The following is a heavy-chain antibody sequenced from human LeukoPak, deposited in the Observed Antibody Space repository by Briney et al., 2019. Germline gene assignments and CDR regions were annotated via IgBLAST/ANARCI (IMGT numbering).Heavy chain of an antibody. V-gene: IGHV4-31*03. J-gene: IGHJ5*02. CDR1: GGSISSGGYY. CDR2: IYYSGST. Sequence: PSETLSLTCTVSGGSISSGGYYWSWIRQHLGKGLEWIGYIYYSGSTYYNPSLKSRVTISVDTSKNQFSLKLSSVTAADTAVYYCASEGIATRRIDPWGQGTLVTVSS. CDR3: ASEGIATRRIDP. D-gene: IGHD6-6*01.